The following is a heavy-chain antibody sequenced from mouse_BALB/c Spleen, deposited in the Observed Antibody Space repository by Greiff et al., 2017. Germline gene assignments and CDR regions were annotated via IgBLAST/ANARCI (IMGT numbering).Heavy chain of an antibody. V-gene: IGHV5-9-4*01. Sequence: EVQLVESGGGLVKPGGSLKLSCAASGFTFSSYAMSWVRQSPEKRLEWVAEISSGGSYTYYPDTVTGRFTISRDNAKNTLYLEMSSLRSEDTAMYYCARDGNYLDYWGQGTTLTVSS. CDR3: ARDGNYLDY. CDR2: ISSGGSYT. D-gene: IGHD1-1*02. CDR1: GFTFSSYA. J-gene: IGHJ2*01.